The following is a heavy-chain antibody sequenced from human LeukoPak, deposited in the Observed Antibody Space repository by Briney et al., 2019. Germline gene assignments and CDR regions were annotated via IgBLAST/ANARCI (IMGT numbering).Heavy chain of an antibody. CDR1: GFTFGDYA. J-gene: IGHJ4*02. Sequence: GGSLRPSCTASGFTFGDYAMSWVRQVPGKGLEWVGFIRSKAYGGTTEYAAAVKGRFTISRDDSKSIAYLQMNSLKTEDTAVYYCTRDLGTVTTDYFDYWGQGTLVTVSS. D-gene: IGHD4-17*01. CDR3: TRDLGTVTTDYFDY. V-gene: IGHV3-49*04. CDR2: IRSKAYGGTT.